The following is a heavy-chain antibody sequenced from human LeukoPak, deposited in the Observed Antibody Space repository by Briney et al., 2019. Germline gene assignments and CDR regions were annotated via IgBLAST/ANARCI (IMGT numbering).Heavy chain of an antibody. D-gene: IGHD3-3*01. CDR2: IVPVVGIP. V-gene: IGHV1-69*04. CDR3: ARDIVYDFWRGQP. Sequence: ASVKVSFKASGCTFIINPISWVRQAPGQGLQWVGRIVPVVGIPVYAQTFQGRVTITADKSPSAVYMELKSLTSEDTAVYYCARDIVYDFWRGQPWGQGTLIIVS. CDR1: GCTFIINP. J-gene: IGHJ5*02.